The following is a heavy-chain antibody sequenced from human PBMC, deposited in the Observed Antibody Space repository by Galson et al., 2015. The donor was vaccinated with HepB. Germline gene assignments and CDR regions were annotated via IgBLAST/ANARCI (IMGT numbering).Heavy chain of an antibody. CDR2: INAGNGNT. V-gene: IGHV1-3*01. J-gene: IGHJ3*02. D-gene: IGHD3-3*01. CDR3: ARGQFWSGYPWTFDI. CDR1: GYTFTSYA. Sequence: SVKVSCKASGYTFTSYAMHWVRQAPGQRLEWMGWINAGNGNTKYSQKFQGRVTITRDTSASTAYMELSSLRSEDTAVYYCARGQFWSGYPWTFDIWGQGTMVTVSS.